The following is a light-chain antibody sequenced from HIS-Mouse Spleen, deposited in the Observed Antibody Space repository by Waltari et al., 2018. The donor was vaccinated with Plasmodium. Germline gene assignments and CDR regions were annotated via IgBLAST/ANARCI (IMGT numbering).Light chain of an antibody. V-gene: IGKV1-33*01. CDR2: DAS. CDR1: QDISNY. J-gene: IGKJ2*01. Sequence: DIQMTPSPSSLSASVGDRVTLTCQASQDISNYLNWYQQKPGKAPKLLIYDASNLETGVPSRFSGSGSGTDFTFTISSLQPEDIATYYCQQYDNLPPYTFGQGTKLEIK. CDR3: QQYDNLPPYT.